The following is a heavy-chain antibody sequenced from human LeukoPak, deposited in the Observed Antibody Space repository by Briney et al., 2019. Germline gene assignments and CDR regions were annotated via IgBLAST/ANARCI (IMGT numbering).Heavy chain of an antibody. CDR1: GFSLSDFG. Sequence: GGSLRLSCAASGFSLSDFGTHWVRQAPGKGLEWVVVMSSDERNQYYADSVQGRFTLSRDNSRNTLFLQMNSLRVEDTAVYYCAIGGLTTIDYWGQGTLVTVSS. CDR3: AIGGLTTIDY. J-gene: IGHJ4*02. CDR2: MSSDERNQ. V-gene: IGHV3-30*03. D-gene: IGHD2-21*02.